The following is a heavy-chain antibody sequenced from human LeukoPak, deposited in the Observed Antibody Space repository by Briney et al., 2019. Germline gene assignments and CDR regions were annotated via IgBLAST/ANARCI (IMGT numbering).Heavy chain of an antibody. CDR1: GFTFRSYA. CDR3: TKDLRVGPYYFDY. D-gene: IGHD1-26*01. V-gene: IGHV3-23*01. CDR2: ISGSGGST. Sequence: GGSLRLSCAASGFTFRSYAMSWVRQAPGKGLEWVSAISGSGGSTYYADSVKGRFTISRDNSKNTLYLQMNSLSAEDTAVYYCTKDLRVGPYYFDYWGQGTLVPVSS. J-gene: IGHJ4*02.